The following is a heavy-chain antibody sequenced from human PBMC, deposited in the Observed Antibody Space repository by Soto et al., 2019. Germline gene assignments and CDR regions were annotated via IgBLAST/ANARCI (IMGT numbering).Heavy chain of an antibody. V-gene: IGHV1-69*13. CDR1: GGTFSSYA. CDR3: ASDLTMMLRHQPL. D-gene: IGHD3-22*01. J-gene: IGHJ3*01. Sequence: SVKVSCKASGGTFSSYAISWVRQAPGQGLEWMGGIIPIFGTANYAQKFQGRVTITADESTSTAYMELSSLRSEDTAVYYCASDLTMMLRHQPLWCQGTMVTVSS. CDR2: IIPIFGTA.